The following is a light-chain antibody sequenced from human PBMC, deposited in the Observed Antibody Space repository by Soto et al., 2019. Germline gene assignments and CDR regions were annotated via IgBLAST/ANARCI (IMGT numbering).Light chain of an antibody. CDR3: QYYGRSPLT. CDR1: QSVSSY. CDR2: SAS. J-gene: IGKJ4*01. V-gene: IGKV3-20*01. Sequence: IVLTQSPATLSLSPGERATLSCRASQSVSSYLAWYQQKPGQAPRPLMYSASSRATGIPDRFSGSGSGTDFTLTISRLEPEDFAVYYCQYYGRSPLTFGGGTKVDIK.